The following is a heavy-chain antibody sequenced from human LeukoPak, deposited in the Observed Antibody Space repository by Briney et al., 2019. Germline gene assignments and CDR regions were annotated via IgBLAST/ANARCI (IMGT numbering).Heavy chain of an antibody. CDR1: GYRFYSQW. D-gene: IGHD3-16*01. V-gene: IGHV5-51*01. CDR3: AKRLGGPPAKIYFDS. Sequence: GESLKISCKGSGYRFYSQWIGWVRQMPGKGLEWMGIIYPGDSDTRYSPSFEGQVTISADKSINTAYLQWSTLKASDTALYYCAKRLGGPPAKIYFDSWAQGTRVTVSS. CDR2: IYPGDSDT. J-gene: IGHJ4*02.